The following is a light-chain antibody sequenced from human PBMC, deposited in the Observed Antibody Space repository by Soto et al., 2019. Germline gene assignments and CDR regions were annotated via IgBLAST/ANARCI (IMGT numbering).Light chain of an antibody. CDR3: QQRSSWPRT. V-gene: IGKV3-11*01. CDR1: QSVSSY. Sequence: EIVLTQSPATLSLSPGERATLSCRASQSVSSYLAWYQQKPGQTPRLLIYDASNRATGIPARFSGSGSETDFPLTIRSLEPEDFAVYYCQQRSSWPRTFGQGTKLEIK. J-gene: IGKJ2*01. CDR2: DAS.